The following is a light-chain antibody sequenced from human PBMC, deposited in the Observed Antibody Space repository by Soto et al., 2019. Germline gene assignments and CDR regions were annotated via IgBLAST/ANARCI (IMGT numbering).Light chain of an antibody. CDR3: CSYAGSYTYV. J-gene: IGLJ1*01. V-gene: IGLV2-11*01. Sequence: QSVLTQPRSVSGSPGQSVTISCNGTSSDVGGYNFVSWYQQHPGKAPKLMIYHVITRPSGVPDRFSGSKSGDTASLTISGLQAEDEADYDCCSYAGSYTYVFGTGTKLTVL. CDR2: HVI. CDR1: SSDVGGYNF.